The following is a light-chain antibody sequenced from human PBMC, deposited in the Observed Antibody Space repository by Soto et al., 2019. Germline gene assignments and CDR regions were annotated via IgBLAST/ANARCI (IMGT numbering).Light chain of an antibody. CDR2: GNN. J-gene: IGLJ1*01. CDR1: SSNIGAGYD. Sequence: QSVLTQPPSVSGAPGQRVTISGTGSSSNIGAGYDVHWYQQLPGTAPTLPISGNNNRPSGVPDRISGSKSCTSASLAITGLRAEAEANYFCQSYDSSLSGYVFGTGNKLTVL. CDR3: QSYDSSLSGYV. V-gene: IGLV1-40*01.